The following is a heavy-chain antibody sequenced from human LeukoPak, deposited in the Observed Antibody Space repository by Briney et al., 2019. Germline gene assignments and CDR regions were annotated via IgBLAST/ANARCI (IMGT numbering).Heavy chain of an antibody. V-gene: IGHV3-23*01. CDR3: ARTGYNSSLSLLDH. J-gene: IGHJ5*02. D-gene: IGHD3-22*01. CDR2: ISGSGGST. CDR1: GFTFSSYA. Sequence: GGSLRLSCAASGFTFSSYAMSWVRRAPGKGLEWVPAISGSGGSTYYADSVKGRLTISRDNSKNTLYLQINSLRAEDTAVYYCARTGYNSSLSLLDHWGQGTLVTVSS.